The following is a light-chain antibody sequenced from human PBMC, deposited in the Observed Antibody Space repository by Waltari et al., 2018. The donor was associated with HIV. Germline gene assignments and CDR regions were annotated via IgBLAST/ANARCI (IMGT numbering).Light chain of an antibody. Sequence: IQMTQSPSSLSASVGDRITITCRASQAIGNSLAWYQQRPGKVPQLLIYAASTLQSGVPSRFSGFGSGTNFTLAIANVQPEDVATYCCQKYNSAPRTFGQGTKVEI. J-gene: IGKJ1*01. CDR1: QAIGNS. CDR3: QKYNSAPRT. V-gene: IGKV1-27*01. CDR2: AAS.